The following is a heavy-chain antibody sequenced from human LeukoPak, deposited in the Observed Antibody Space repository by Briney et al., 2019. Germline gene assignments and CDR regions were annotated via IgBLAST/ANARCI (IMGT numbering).Heavy chain of an antibody. V-gene: IGHV3-7*01. CDR3: ARDESPPIGWNYGSVY. CDR2: IKQDGSEK. J-gene: IGHJ4*02. CDR1: GFTFSSYG. D-gene: IGHD1-7*01. Sequence: GGSLRLSCAASGFTFSSYGMSWVRQAPGKGLEWVANIKQDGSEKYYVDSVKGRFTISRDNAKNSLYLQMNSLRAEDTAVYYCARDESPPIGWNYGSVYWGQGTLVTVSS.